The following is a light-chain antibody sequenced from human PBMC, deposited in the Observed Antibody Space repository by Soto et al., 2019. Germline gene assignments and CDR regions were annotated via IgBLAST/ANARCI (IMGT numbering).Light chain of an antibody. J-gene: IGLJ1*01. Sequence: QSALTQPASVSGSPGQSITISCTGTSSDVGGYRYVSWYQQHPGKAPKLLIYEVSNRPSGVSNRFSGSKSGNTASLTISGLQAEDEADYHCSSYSGSTAFYVFGTGTKVTVL. CDR1: SSDVGGYRY. CDR2: EVS. V-gene: IGLV2-14*01. CDR3: SSYSGSTAFYV.